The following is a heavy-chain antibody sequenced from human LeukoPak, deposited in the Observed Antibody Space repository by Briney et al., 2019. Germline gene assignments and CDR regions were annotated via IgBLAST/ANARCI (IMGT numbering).Heavy chain of an antibody. V-gene: IGHV3-23*01. D-gene: IGHD6-19*01. CDR3: AKGYSSGWLDAFDI. Sequence: GGSLRLSCAASGFTFSSYTMHWVRQAPGKGLEWVSSISSSGGSTYYADSVKGRFTISRDNSKNTLYLQMNSLRAEDTAVYYCAKGYSSGWLDAFDIWGQGTKVTVSS. CDR1: GFTFSSYT. CDR2: ISSSGGST. J-gene: IGHJ3*02.